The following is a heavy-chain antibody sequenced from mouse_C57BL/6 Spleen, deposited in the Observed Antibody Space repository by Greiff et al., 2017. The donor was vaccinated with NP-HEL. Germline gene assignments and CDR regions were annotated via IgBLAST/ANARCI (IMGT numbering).Heavy chain of an antibody. J-gene: IGHJ1*03. CDR3: VRHGPLYYYGSSGYFDV. Sequence: VQLKESGGGLVQPKGSLKLSCAASGFSFNTYAMNWVRQAPGKGLEWVARIRSKSNNYATYYADSVKDRFTISRDDSESMLYLQMNNLKTEDTAMYYCVRHGPLYYYGSSGYFDVWGTGTTVTVSS. V-gene: IGHV10-1*01. CDR1: GFSFNTYA. CDR2: IRSKSNNYAT. D-gene: IGHD1-1*01.